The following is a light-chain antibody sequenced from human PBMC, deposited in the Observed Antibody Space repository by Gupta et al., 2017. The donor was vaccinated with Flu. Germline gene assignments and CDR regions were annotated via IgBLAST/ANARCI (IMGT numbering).Light chain of an antibody. V-gene: IGKV1-33*01. J-gene: IGKJ2*01. CDR2: GAA. CDR3: QQNENLPPYN. CDR1: QDISNY. Sequence: DIHMTQSPSSLSASVGDIVTITFQASQDISNYLNWYQQKPMKAPKLLIYGAANWETGVASRFRGSGYGKDFTVTISSRQQEDFASYYSQQNENLPPYNFGQRTKVEIK.